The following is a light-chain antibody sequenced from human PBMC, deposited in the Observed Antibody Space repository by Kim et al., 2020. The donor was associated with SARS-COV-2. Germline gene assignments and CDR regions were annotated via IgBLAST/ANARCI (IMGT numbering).Light chain of an antibody. CDR3: QQANSFPYT. Sequence: DIQMTQSPSSLSASVGDRVTITCRASQGIGRWLAWYQQKPGKAPNLLIYAASSLHSGVPSRFSGSGSGRDFTLTISSLQPEDFATYYCQQANSFPYTFAQGTKLEIK. V-gene: IGKV1-12*02. CDR1: QGIGRW. J-gene: IGKJ2*01. CDR2: AAS.